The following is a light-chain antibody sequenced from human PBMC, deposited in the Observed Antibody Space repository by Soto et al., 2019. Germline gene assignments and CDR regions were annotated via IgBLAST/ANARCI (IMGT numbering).Light chain of an antibody. CDR3: QQYYSYWT. Sequence: DIQMTQSPSTLSASIGDRVTITCRASQSISTFLAWYQQKPGKAPQILIYDASKLEPGVPSRLSGGGSGTQFTLTISSLQPDDFATYYCQQYYSYWTFGQGTKVDIK. J-gene: IGKJ1*01. V-gene: IGKV1-5*01. CDR2: DAS. CDR1: QSISTF.